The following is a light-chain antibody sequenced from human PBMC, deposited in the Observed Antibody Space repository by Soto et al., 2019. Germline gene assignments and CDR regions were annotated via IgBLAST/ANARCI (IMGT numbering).Light chain of an antibody. CDR2: KAS. CDR1: QGIRND. CDR3: QHYNSYSDA. Sequence: IQMTQSPSSLSASVGDSVTITCRASQGIRNDLDWFQQKPGKAPKLLIYKASTLKSGVPSRFSGSGSGTEFTLTISSLQPDDFATYYCQHYNSYSDAFGQGTKVEIK. J-gene: IGKJ1*01. V-gene: IGKV1-5*03.